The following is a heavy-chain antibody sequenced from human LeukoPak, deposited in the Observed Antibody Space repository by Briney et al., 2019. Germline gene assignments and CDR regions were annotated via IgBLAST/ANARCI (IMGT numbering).Heavy chain of an antibody. Sequence: PSQTLSLTCTVSGGSISSGDYYWSWIRQPPGKGLEWIGYIYYSGSTYYNPSLKSRVTISVDTSKNQFSLKLSSVTAADTAVYYCARARVVVALFDIWGQGTMVTVSS. J-gene: IGHJ3*02. V-gene: IGHV4-30-4*01. CDR2: IYYSGST. D-gene: IGHD2-15*01. CDR1: GGSISSGDYY. CDR3: ARARVVVALFDI.